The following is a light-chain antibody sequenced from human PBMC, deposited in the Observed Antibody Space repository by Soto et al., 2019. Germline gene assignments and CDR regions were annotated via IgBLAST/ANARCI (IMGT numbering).Light chain of an antibody. CDR1: QSIASY. V-gene: IGKV1-39*01. CDR3: QQSYSTPRT. CDR2: AAS. Sequence: DIQMTQSPSSLSASVGDRVTITCRASQSIASYLNWYQQKPGKAPKLLIYAASSLQSGVPSGFSGSGSGTDFTLTISSLQPEHFATYFCQQSYSTPRTFRQGTKLDIK. J-gene: IGKJ2*01.